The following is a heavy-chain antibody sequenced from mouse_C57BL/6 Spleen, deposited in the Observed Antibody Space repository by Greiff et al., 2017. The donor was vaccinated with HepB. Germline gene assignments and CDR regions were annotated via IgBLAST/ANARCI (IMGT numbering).Heavy chain of an antibody. J-gene: IGHJ2*01. CDR2: ISDGGSYT. V-gene: IGHV5-4*01. CDR3: ARDNRIGDFFDY. CDR1: GFTFSSYA. Sequence: DVKLVESGGGLVKPGGSLKLSCAASGFTFSSYAMSWVRQTPEKRLEWVATISDGGSYTYYPDNVKGRFTISRDNAKNNLYLQMSHLKSEDTAMYYCARDNRIGDFFDYWGQGTTLTVSS.